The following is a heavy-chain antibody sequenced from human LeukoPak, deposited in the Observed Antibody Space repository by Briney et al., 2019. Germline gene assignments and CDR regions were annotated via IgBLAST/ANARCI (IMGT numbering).Heavy chain of an antibody. CDR3: ARNINAEYYYYYMDV. CDR1: GYTFTGYY. D-gene: IGHD1/OR15-1a*01. V-gene: IGHV1-2*02. CDR2: INPNSGGT. J-gene: IGHJ6*03. Sequence: ASVKVSCKASGYTFTGYYLHWVRQAPGQGLEWMGWINPNSGGTNYAQKFQGRVTMTGDTSISTAYMELRSLRSDDTAVYYCARNINAEYYYYYMDVWGKGTTVTVSS.